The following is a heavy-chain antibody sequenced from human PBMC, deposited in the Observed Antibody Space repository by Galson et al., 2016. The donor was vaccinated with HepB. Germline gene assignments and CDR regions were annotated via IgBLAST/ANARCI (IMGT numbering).Heavy chain of an antibody. Sequence: SETLSLTCTVSGASVNIGSYYCTWIRQPPGKGLEWIGNIYHSGSTKYNPSLKSRVTISVDTSKNQFSLKLNSVTTADTAVYYCATENEYGDYEIWGQGTLVTVSS. CDR1: GASVNIGSYY. CDR2: IYHSGST. J-gene: IGHJ4*02. D-gene: IGHD4-17*01. V-gene: IGHV4-61*01. CDR3: ATENEYGDYEI.